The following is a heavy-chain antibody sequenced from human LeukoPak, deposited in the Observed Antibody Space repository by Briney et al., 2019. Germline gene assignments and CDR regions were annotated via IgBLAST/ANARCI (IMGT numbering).Heavy chain of an antibody. CDR3: ARSYMFRVDY. CDR1: GVSISSSSYY. Sequence: SETLSLTCNVSGVSISSSSYYWGWIRQPPGKGLEWIGSIYSSGSTYYNSSLKSRVTISVDTSKNQFSLKLSSVTAADTAVYYCARSYMFRVDYWGQGTLVTVSS. J-gene: IGHJ4*02. D-gene: IGHD3-10*02. V-gene: IGHV4-39*07. CDR2: IYSSGST.